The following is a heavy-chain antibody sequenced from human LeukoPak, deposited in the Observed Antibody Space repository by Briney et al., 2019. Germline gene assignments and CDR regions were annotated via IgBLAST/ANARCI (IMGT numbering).Heavy chain of an antibody. Sequence: PSETLSLTCAVSGGSISSSNWWSWVRQPPGKGLEWIGENYHSGSTNYNPSLKSRVTISVDKSKSQFSLKLSSVTAADTAVYYCARRPRGVIIKTWFDSWGQGTLVTVSS. CDR2: NYHSGST. V-gene: IGHV4-4*02. D-gene: IGHD3-10*01. J-gene: IGHJ5*01. CDR3: ARRPRGVIIKTWFDS. CDR1: GGSISSSNW.